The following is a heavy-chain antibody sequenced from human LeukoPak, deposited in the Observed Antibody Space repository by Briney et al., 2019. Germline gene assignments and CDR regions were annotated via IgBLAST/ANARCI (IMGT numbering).Heavy chain of an antibody. CDR3: ARDRRPYGDYDYYYGMGV. CDR2: IIPIFGTA. J-gene: IGHJ6*02. Sequence: SVKVSCKASGGTFSSYAISWVRQAPGQGLEWMGGIIPIFGTANYAQKFQGRVTITADESTSTAYMELSSLRSEDTAVYYCARDRRPYGDYDYYYGMGVWGQGTTVTVSS. D-gene: IGHD4-17*01. V-gene: IGHV1-69*13. CDR1: GGTFSSYA.